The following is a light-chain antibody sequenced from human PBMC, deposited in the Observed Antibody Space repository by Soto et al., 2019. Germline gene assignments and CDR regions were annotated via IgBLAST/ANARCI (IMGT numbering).Light chain of an antibody. J-gene: IGKJ4*01. V-gene: IGKV3-20*01. CDR1: QTVRNNY. Sequence: ETMMTQSPDTLSVSLGERATLSCRASQTVRNNYLAWYQQKPGQAPRLLIYGASSRATGISDRFSGSGSGTDFTLTISRLEPEDFAVYYCQQYGSSPPLSFGGGTKVDIK. CDR2: GAS. CDR3: QQYGSSPPLS.